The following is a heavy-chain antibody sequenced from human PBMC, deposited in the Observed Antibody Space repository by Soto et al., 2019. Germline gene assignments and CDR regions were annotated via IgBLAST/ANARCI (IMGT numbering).Heavy chain of an antibody. CDR3: AGGRIVVAGSSAYYGMDV. J-gene: IGHJ6*02. D-gene: IGHD6-19*01. Sequence: PAELSCKASGGTFSSYASSWVQQDPSQGLEWMGGIIPVFGIISYAQNFQGRVTITADESTSTAYMELSSLRVEDTAVYFCAGGRIVVAGSSAYYGMDVWGQGTAVTVS. V-gene: IGHV1-69*01. CDR2: IIPVFGII. CDR1: GGTFSSYA.